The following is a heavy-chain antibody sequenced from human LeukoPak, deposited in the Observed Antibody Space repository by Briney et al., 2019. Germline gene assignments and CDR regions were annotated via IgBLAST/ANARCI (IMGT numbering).Heavy chain of an antibody. D-gene: IGHD6-13*01. CDR2: IYYSGST. CDR3: ARPSGYSSSLDAFDI. V-gene: IGHV4-39*01. J-gene: IGHJ3*02. Sequence: SETLSLTCTVSGGSISSSSYYWGWIRQPPGKGLEWIESIYYSGSTYYNPSLKSRVTISVDTSKNQFSLKLSSVTAADTAVYYCARPSGYSSSLDAFDIWGQGTMVTVSS. CDR1: GGSISSSSYY.